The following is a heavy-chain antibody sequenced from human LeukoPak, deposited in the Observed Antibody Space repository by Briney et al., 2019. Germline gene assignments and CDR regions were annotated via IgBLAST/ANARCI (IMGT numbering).Heavy chain of an antibody. CDR1: GYTFLTYW. J-gene: IGHJ3*02. CDR2: IYPGDSDT. V-gene: IGHV5-51*01. CDR3: ASSYSGSYLDSLDI. Sequence: TGESLKISCKGSGYTFLTYWLAWVRQTPGKGLEWMGMIYPGDSDTRYSPSFQGQVTISADRSISTAYLQWSSLKASDTAMYYCASSYSGSYLDSLDIWGQGTMVTVSS. D-gene: IGHD1-26*01.